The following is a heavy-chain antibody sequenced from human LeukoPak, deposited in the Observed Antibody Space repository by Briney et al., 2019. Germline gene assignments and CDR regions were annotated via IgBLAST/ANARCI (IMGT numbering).Heavy chain of an antibody. D-gene: IGHD6-19*01. Sequence: SETLSLTCTVSGESISGYYWSWIRQPPGKGLEWIGEINHSGSTNYNPSLKSRVTISVDTSKNQFSLKLSSVTAADTAVYYCARSSSGWYEDAFDIWGQGTMVTVSS. CDR1: GESISGYY. J-gene: IGHJ3*02. CDR2: INHSGST. V-gene: IGHV4-34*01. CDR3: ARSSSGWYEDAFDI.